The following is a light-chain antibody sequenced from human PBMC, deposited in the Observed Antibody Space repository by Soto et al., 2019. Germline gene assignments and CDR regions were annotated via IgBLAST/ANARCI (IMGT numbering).Light chain of an antibody. CDR2: EGS. CDR1: SSDVGSYNL. Sequence: QSALTQPASVSGSPGQSITISCTGTSSDVGSYNLVSWYQQHPGKAPKLMIYEGSKRPSGVSNRFSGSKSGNTAPLTISGLRAEDEADYYCCSYAGSSTPSYVFGTGTKVTVL. V-gene: IGLV2-23*01. CDR3: CSYAGSSTPSYV. J-gene: IGLJ1*01.